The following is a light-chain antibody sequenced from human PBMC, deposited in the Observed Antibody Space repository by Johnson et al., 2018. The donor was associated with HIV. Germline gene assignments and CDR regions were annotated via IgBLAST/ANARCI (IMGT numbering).Light chain of an antibody. CDR1: SSNIGNNY. CDR3: GTWDSSLRVGF. V-gene: IGLV1-51*01. Sequence: QSMLTQPPSVSAAPGQKVTISCSGSSSNIGNNYVSWYQQLPGRAPKLLIYDNNKRPSGIPDRFSGSKSGTSATLGITGLQTGDEADYYCGTWDSSLRVGFFGTGTKVTGL. J-gene: IGLJ1*01. CDR2: DNN.